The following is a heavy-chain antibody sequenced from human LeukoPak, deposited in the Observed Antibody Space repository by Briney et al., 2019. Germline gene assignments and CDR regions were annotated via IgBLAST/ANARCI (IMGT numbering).Heavy chain of an antibody. CDR2: IYPGDSDT. Sequence: GESLKISCKGSGYSFTSYWIGWVRQMPGKGLEWMGIIYPGDSDTRYNPSFQGQVTISADKSISTAYLQWSSLKASDTAMYYCARQMVVTAIPGWFDPWGQGTLVTVSS. D-gene: IGHD2-21*02. CDR3: ARQMVVTAIPGWFDP. CDR1: GYSFTSYW. V-gene: IGHV5-51*01. J-gene: IGHJ5*02.